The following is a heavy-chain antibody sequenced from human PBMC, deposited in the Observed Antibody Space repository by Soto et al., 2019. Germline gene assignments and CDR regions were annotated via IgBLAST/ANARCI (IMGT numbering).Heavy chain of an antibody. CDR1: GGSISSYY. D-gene: IGHD3-10*01. CDR3: ARDRGDTMVRGVISAFDI. Sequence: ASETLSLTCTVSGGSISSYYWSWIRQPPGKGLEWIGYIYYSGSTNYNPSLKSRVTISVDTSKNQFSLKLSSVTAADTAVYYCARDRGDTMVRGVISAFDIWGQGTMVTVSS. J-gene: IGHJ3*02. V-gene: IGHV4-59*01. CDR2: IYYSGST.